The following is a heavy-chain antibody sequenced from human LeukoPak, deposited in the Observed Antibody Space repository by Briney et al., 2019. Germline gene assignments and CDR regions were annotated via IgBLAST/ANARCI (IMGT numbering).Heavy chain of an antibody. CDR3: ARDPEFRSSAGLDY. V-gene: IGHV3-21*06. Sequence: RGGSLRLSCAASGFTFTSYSMSWVRQARGEGVEWVSFISTSSSDIYYADSVKGRFTISRDNAKNSVYLQMNSLRAEDTAVYYCARDPEFRSSAGLDYWGQGTLVTVSS. J-gene: IGHJ4*02. CDR2: ISTSSSDI. D-gene: IGHD6-6*01. CDR1: GFTFTSYS.